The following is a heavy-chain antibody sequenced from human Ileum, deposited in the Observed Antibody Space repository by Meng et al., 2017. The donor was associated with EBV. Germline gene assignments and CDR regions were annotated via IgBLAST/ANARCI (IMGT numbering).Heavy chain of an antibody. J-gene: IGHJ2*01. V-gene: IGHV4-30-4*01. CDR2: IYNSGST. Sequence: QVQPQASGPGLVKPSQTLSLTCTVSGGYISSSNYYWSWIRQPPGKGLEWSGHIYNSGSTYYNPSLKSRITISVDTSKNQFSLKLSSVTAADTAVYYCARGQKGYFDLWGRGTLVTVSS. CDR3: ARGQKGYFDL. CDR1: GGYISSSNYY.